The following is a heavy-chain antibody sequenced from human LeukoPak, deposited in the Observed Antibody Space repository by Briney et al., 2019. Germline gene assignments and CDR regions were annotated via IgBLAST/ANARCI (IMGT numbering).Heavy chain of an antibody. CDR2: INTTSGGT. CDR3: ARDMVRGVHVPY. Sequence: ASVKVSCKASGYTFTGYFMPWVRQAPRHRLEWMGWINTTSGGTNYAQRLQSRVTMTRDTSISTAYMELSRLRADDTAVYYCARDMVRGVHVPYSGEGTLLTVS. D-gene: IGHD3-10*01. V-gene: IGHV1-2*02. CDR1: GYTFTGYF. J-gene: IGHJ4*02.